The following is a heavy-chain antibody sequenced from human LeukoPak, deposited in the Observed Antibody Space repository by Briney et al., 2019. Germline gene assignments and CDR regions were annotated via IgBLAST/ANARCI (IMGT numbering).Heavy chain of an antibody. CDR3: ARGPNSNWSGLDF. CDR2: ISPTGSTT. Sequence: GGSLRLSCAVSGFTFRTYWMHWARQLPGKGLVWVSRISPTGSTTSYADSVKGRFTVSRDNAKNTLYLQVNNLRAEDTAVYYCARGPNSNWSGLDFWGQGTLLTVSS. J-gene: IGHJ4*02. CDR1: GFTFRTYW. D-gene: IGHD6-6*01. V-gene: IGHV3-74*01.